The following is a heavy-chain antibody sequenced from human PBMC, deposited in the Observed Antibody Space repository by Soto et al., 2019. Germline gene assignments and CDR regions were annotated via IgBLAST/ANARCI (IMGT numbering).Heavy chain of an antibody. CDR1: GFTFNRRW. J-gene: IGHJ6*02. Sequence: GGSLRLSCAASGFTFNRRWMSWVGQALGKGLEWVANMNQDGSEKYCLDSVKGRFTISRDNAKNSLSLQMNSLRAEDTAMYYCASKVIPMIVGGMDVWGQATTVIVSS. CDR3: ASKVIPMIVGGMDV. D-gene: IGHD3-22*01. CDR2: MNQDGSEK. V-gene: IGHV3-7*02.